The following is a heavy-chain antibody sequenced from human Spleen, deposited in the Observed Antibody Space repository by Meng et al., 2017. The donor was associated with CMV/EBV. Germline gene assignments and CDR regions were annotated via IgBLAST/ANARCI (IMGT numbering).Heavy chain of an antibody. CDR1: GDSISRVGYY. CDR2: FYFGGST. CDR3: ARESLVAH. Sequence: SLTCTVSGDSISRVGYYWGWIRQPPGKGLEWIGSFYFGGSTYYNPSLKSRVSISVDTSRNQFSLRLNSVTAADTAIYYCARESLVAHWGQGTLVTVSS. J-gene: IGHJ5*02. V-gene: IGHV4-39*07.